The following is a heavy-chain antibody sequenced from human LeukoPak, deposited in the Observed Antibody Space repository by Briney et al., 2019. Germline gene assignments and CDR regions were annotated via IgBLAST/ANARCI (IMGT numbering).Heavy chain of an antibody. CDR1: GYTFTSYG. J-gene: IGHJ5*02. V-gene: IGHV1-69*05. D-gene: IGHD2-2*01. CDR2: IIPIFGTA. Sequence: SVKVSCKASGYTFTSYGISWVRQAPGQGLEWMGRIIPIFGTANYAQKFQGRVTITTDESTSTAYMELSSLRSEDTAVYYCARDHLDVVVPAATNWFDPWGQGTLVTVSS. CDR3: ARDHLDVVVPAATNWFDP.